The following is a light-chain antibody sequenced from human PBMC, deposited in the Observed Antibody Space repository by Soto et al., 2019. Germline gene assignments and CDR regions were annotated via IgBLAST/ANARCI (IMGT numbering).Light chain of an antibody. CDR3: QHYNSYSQA. Sequence: DIQMTQSPSTLSGSVGHRVTITCRASQTISSWLAWYQQKPGEAPKVGSDEASTLKSGVPSRLSGSGSGGALTPTTPSLQPDDFAPNYCQHYNSYSQAFGQ. J-gene: IGKJ1*01. V-gene: IGKV1-5*03. CDR2: EAS. CDR1: QTISSW.